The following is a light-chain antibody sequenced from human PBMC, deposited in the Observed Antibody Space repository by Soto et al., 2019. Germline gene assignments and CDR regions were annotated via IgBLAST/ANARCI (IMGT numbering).Light chain of an antibody. V-gene: IGLV2-23*02. J-gene: IGLJ1*01. Sequence: QSVLTQPASVSGCPGQSITSSCTGASSDVGSYNLVSWYQQHPGKAPKLMIYEVSKRPSGVSNRFSGSKSGNTASLTISGLQAEDEADYYCCSYAGSSTFYVFGTGTKVTVL. CDR1: SSDVGSYNL. CDR3: CSYAGSSTFYV. CDR2: EVS.